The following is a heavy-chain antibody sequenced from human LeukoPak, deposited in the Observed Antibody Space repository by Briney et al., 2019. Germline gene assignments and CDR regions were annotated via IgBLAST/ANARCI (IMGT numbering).Heavy chain of an antibody. J-gene: IGHJ4*02. CDR2: IYYSGST. CDR3: ARDRDSSGYYYHFDY. V-gene: IGHV4-59*01. CDR1: GGSISTYY. D-gene: IGHD3-22*01. Sequence: SETLSLTCTVSGGSISTYYWTWIRQSPGKGLEWIGHIYYSGSTTYNPSLKSRVTISVDTSKNQFSLRLSSVTAADPAVYYCARDRDSSGYYYHFDYWGQGILVTVSS.